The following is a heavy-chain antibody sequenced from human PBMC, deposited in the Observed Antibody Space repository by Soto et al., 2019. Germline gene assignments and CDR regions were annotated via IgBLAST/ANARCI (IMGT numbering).Heavy chain of an antibody. CDR3: ARDMVLKEKSAFDI. CDR2: IIPIFGTA. V-gene: IGHV1-69*01. D-gene: IGHD3-10*01. Sequence: QVQLVQSGAEVKKPGSSVKVSCKASGGTFSSYAISWVRQAPGQGLEWMGGIIPIFGTANYAQKFQGRVTITADESTSKAYMELRSLRSEDTAVYYCARDMVLKEKSAFDIWGQGTMVTVSS. CDR1: GGTFSSYA. J-gene: IGHJ3*02.